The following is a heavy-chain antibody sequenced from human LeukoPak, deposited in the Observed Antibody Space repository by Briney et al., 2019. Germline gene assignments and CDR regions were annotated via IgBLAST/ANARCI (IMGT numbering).Heavy chain of an antibody. J-gene: IGHJ3*02. Sequence: GESLKISCKGSGYSFTSYWIGWVRQMPGKGLEWMGIIYPGDSDTRYSPSFQGQVTISADKSISTAYLQWSSLKASDTAMYYCARADIVVVPVAIQGDAFDIWGQGTMVTVSS. V-gene: IGHV5-51*01. CDR1: GYSFTSYW. CDR2: IYPGDSDT. D-gene: IGHD2-2*02. CDR3: ARADIVVVPVAIQGDAFDI.